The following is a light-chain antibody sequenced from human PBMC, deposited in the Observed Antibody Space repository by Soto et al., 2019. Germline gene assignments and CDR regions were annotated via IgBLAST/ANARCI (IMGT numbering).Light chain of an antibody. CDR2: DVS. Sequence: QSALTQPASVSGSPGQSITISCTGASSDIGDYNYVSWYQQYSGKVPKLVIYDVSHRPSGVSNRFSGSKSGNTASLTITGLQAEDEADYYCSSPTTTTSRVVFGGGTKLTVL. J-gene: IGLJ3*02. CDR1: SSDIGDYNY. V-gene: IGLV2-14*01. CDR3: SSPTTTTSRVV.